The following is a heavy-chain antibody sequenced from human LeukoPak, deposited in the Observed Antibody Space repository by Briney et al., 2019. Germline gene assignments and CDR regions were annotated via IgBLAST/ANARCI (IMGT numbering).Heavy chain of an antibody. J-gene: IGHJ5*02. D-gene: IGHD6-13*01. CDR2: ISSGGSSI. Sequence: GGSLRLSCAASGFTFSSYSMNWVRQAPGKGLEWVSYISSGGSSIYYADSVKGRFTISRDNAKNSLYLQMNSLRAEDTAVYYCARDVAAAGINWFDPWGQGTLVTVSS. CDR1: GFTFSSYS. V-gene: IGHV3-48*01. CDR3: ARDVAAAGINWFDP.